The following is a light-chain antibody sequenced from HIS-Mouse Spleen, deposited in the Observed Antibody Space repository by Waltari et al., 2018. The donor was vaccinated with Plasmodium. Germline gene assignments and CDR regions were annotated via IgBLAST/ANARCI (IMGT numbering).Light chain of an antibody. CDR2: DVS. V-gene: IGLV2-14*03. CDR1: RRDVGGYNY. Sequence: QSALTQPASVSGSPGQSTTISCTGTRRDVGGYNYVSWYQQHPGKPPKLMIYDVSNRPSGVSNRFSGSKSGNTASLTISGLQAEDEADYYCSSYTSSSTWVFGGGTKLTVL. CDR3: SSYTSSSTWV. J-gene: IGLJ3*02.